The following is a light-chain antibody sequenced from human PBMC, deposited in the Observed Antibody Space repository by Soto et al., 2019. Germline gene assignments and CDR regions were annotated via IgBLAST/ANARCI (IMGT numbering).Light chain of an antibody. CDR1: SSDVGAYNY. CDR3: SSYTSSSTRV. CDR2: DVS. Sequence: QSALTQPASVSGSPGQSITISCTGTSSDVGAYNYVSWYQQHPGKAPKLIICDVSDRPSGVSNRFSGSKSGNTASLTISGLQAEDEADYYCSSYTSSSTRVFGTGTKLTVL. V-gene: IGLV2-14*01. J-gene: IGLJ1*01.